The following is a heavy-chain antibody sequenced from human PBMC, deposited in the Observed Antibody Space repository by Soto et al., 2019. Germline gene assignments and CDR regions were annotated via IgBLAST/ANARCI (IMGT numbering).Heavy chain of an antibody. Sequence: SVKVSCKASGGTFSSYAISWVRQAPGQGLEWMGGIIPIFGTANYAQKFQGRVTITADESTSTAYMELSSLRSEDTAVYYCARKVCISTSCYTYFAYYSYGMDVWVEGTTVTI. CDR3: ARKVCISTSCYTYFAYYSYGMDV. J-gene: IGHJ6*02. CDR1: GGTFSSYA. V-gene: IGHV1-69*13. CDR2: IIPIFGTA. D-gene: IGHD2-2*01.